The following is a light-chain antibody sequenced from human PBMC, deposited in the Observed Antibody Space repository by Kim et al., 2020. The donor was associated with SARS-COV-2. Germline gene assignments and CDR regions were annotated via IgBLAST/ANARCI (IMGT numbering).Light chain of an antibody. CDR2: DVS. J-gene: IGLJ3*02. CDR1: SSDVGGYNY. Sequence: QSVTISCTGTSSDVGGYNYVSWYQQHPGKAPKLMIYDVSKRPSGVPDRFSGSKSGNTASLTISGLQAEDEADYYCCSYAGSYTFGVFGGGTKVTVL. V-gene: IGLV2-11*01. CDR3: CSYAGSYTFGV.